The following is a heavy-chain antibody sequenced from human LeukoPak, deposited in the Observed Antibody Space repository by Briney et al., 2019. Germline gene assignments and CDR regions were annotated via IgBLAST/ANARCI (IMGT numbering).Heavy chain of an antibody. CDR3: AKEIVGAPTRGAY. V-gene: IGHV4-4*02. Sequence: SETLSLTCAVSTDSITSNWWSWVRQPPGKGLEWNGEVHKSGSTNYYPSLQSRVTISIDKSKNQIALELTSVTAADTAVYYCAKEIVGAPTRGAYWGQGILVTVSS. CDR1: TDSITSNW. CDR2: VHKSGST. J-gene: IGHJ4*02. D-gene: IGHD1-26*01.